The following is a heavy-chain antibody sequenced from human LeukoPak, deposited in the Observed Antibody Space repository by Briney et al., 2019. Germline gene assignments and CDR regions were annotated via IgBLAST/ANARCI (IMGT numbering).Heavy chain of an antibody. D-gene: IGHD6-13*01. CDR2: INPSGGST. J-gene: IGHJ6*03. CDR3: ARGASGYSSSWYPPCYYYYYYMDV. V-gene: IGHV1-46*01. CDR1: GYTFTSYY. Sequence: ASVKVSCKASGYTFTSYYMHWVRQAPGQGLEWMGIINPSGGSTSYAQKFQGRVTMTRDMSTSTVYMELSSLRSEDTAVYYCARGASGYSSSWYPPCYYYYYYMDVWGKGTTVTVSS.